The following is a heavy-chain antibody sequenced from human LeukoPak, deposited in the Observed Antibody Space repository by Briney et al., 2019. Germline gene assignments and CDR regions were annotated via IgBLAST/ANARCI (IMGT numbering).Heavy chain of an antibody. Sequence: SETLSLTCTVSDGSISSTNYYWGWIRQPPGKGLEWIGSIYYSGSTYYNPSLKSRLTISLDTSKNQFSLRLSSVTAADTAFYYCARRYNWNDRWDWGQGTLVTVSP. V-gene: IGHV4-39*07. J-gene: IGHJ4*02. CDR3: ARRYNWNDRWD. CDR2: IYYSGST. CDR1: DGSISSTNYY. D-gene: IGHD1-1*01.